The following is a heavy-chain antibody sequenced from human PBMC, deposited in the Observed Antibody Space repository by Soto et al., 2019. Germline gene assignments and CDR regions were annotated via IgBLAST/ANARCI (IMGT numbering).Heavy chain of an antibody. CDR2: INSDGSST. CDR3: ARVNYGDYGGVYDY. D-gene: IGHD4-17*01. V-gene: IGHV3-74*01. CDR1: GFTVSSYL. J-gene: IGHJ4*02. Sequence: GGSLRLSCAASGFTVSSYLMHWVRQAPGKGLVWVSRINSDGSSTSFADSVKGRFTISRDNTKNTLYLKMNSLRAEDTAVYYCARVNYGDYGGVYDYWGQGTLVTVSS.